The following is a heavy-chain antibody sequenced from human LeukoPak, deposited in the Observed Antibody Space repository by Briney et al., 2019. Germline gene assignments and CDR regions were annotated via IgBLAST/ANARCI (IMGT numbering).Heavy chain of an antibody. CDR2: IIPILGTA. CDR1: GGTFKSYT. CDR3: ARAIVVAANYYYAMDV. D-gene: IGHD6-19*01. V-gene: IGHV1-69*05. Sequence: SVKVSCKVSGGTFKSYTINWVRQAPGQGLEWMGGIIPILGTADYAQKFQGRVAITMDESTTTAYMELSSLRSDDTAVYYCARAIVVAANYYYAMDVWGKGTTVTVSS. J-gene: IGHJ6*04.